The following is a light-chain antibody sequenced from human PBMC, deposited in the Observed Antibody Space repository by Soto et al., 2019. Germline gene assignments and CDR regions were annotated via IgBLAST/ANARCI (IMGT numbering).Light chain of an antibody. CDR3: AAWGDNLKGWV. Sequence: QSVLTQPPSASGTPGQRFTISCSGTSSNNGNNAVNWYQQFPGTAPKLLIYDNIQRPSGVPDRFSGSKSGTSASLVISGLQSENEADYYCAAWGDNLKGWVFGAGTEVTVL. V-gene: IGLV1-44*01. CDR2: DNI. J-gene: IGLJ3*02. CDR1: SSNNGNNA.